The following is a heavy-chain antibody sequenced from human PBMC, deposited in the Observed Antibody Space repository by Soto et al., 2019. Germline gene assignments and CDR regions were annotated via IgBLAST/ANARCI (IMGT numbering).Heavy chain of an antibody. D-gene: IGHD2-8*01. CDR2: ISYDGSKK. Sequence: SHYGAAGEFSCSNYGLHLVRQAPGKGLEWVALISYDGSKKYYADSVKGRFTISRDNSKNTLYLQMNSLRAEDTALYYWAKRENGVTYWGLGTLVTV. CDR3: AKRENGVTY. J-gene: IGHJ4*02. CDR1: EFSCSNYG. V-gene: IGHV3-30*18.